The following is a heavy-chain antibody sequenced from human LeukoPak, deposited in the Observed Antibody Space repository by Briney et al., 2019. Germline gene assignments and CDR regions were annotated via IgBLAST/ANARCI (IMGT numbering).Heavy chain of an antibody. V-gene: IGHV3-23*01. J-gene: IGHJ5*02. Sequence: PGGSLRLSCAASGFTFSSYAMSWVRQAPGKGLEWVSAISGSGGSTYYADSVKGRFTISRDNAKNSLYLQMNSLRAEDTAVYYCAVFGVVINWFDPWGLGTLVTVSS. CDR1: GFTFSSYA. CDR2: ISGSGGST. D-gene: IGHD3-3*01. CDR3: AVFGVVINWFDP.